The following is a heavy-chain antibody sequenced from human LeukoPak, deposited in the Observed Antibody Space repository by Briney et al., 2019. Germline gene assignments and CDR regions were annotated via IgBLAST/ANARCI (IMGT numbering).Heavy chain of an antibody. CDR2: IKQEGSEK. V-gene: IGHV3-7*03. Sequence: GGSLRLSCAASGFTFSSYWMSWVRQAPGKGLEWVATIKQEGSEKYYVDSVKGRFTISRDNAKNSLYLQMNSLRAEDTAVYYCARDVLTLIAAAGTEVYYFDYWGQGTLVTVSS. CDR1: GFTFSSYW. CDR3: ARDVLTLIAAAGTEVYYFDY. J-gene: IGHJ4*02. D-gene: IGHD6-13*01.